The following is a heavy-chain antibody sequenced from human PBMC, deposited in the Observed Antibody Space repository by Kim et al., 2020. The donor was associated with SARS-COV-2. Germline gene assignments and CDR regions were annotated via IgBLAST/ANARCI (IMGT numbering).Heavy chain of an antibody. D-gene: IGHD5-18*01. J-gene: IGHJ2*01. CDR3: VRAVSRWYSYGTYFWNFDL. CDR1: GGSLSDYR. CDR2: IDDSGTT. Sequence: SETLSLTCAVYGGSLSDYRWGWIRQAPGKGLEWIGEIDDSGTTYDSPSLKSRVTISIYMSEKQISLKLSSVTGADTAVYYCVRAVSRWYSYGTYFWNFDLWGRGTLVTVSS. V-gene: IGHV4-34*01.